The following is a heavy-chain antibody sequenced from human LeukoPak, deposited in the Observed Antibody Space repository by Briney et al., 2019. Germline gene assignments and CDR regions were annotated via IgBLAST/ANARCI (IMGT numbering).Heavy chain of an antibody. CDR2: IYTSGST. Sequence: PSETLSLTCSVSGGSISSGHYYWAWIRQPPGKGLEWIGRIYTSGSTNYNPSLKSRVTISVDTSKNQFSLKLSSVTAADTAVYYCARVGGATGAYYYYYYMDVWGKGTTVTISS. D-gene: IGHD1-26*01. CDR1: GGSISSGHYY. J-gene: IGHJ6*03. V-gene: IGHV4-61*02. CDR3: ARVGGATGAYYYYYYMDV.